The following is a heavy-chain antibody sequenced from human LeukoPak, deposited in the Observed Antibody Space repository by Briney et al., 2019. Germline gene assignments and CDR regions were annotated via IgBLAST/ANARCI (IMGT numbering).Heavy chain of an antibody. Sequence: PGGSLRLSCAASGFTFSSYAMSWVRQAPGKGLEWVLAISGSGGSTYYADSVKGRFTMSRDNAKNTLYLQMNSLRAEDTAVYYCARAYCSSTSCYNAFDIWGQGTMVTVSS. V-gene: IGHV3-23*01. CDR3: ARAYCSSTSCYNAFDI. CDR1: GFTFSSYA. CDR2: ISGSGGST. J-gene: IGHJ3*02. D-gene: IGHD2-2*02.